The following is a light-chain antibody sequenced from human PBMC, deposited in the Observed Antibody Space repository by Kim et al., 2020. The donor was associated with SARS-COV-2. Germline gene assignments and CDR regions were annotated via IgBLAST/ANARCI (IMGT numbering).Light chain of an antibody. CDR3: QQRSSWPLT. Sequence: SLFPGERGTLSCRASQSVSSYLAWYQQKPGQAPRLLIYGASYRATGIPARFSGSGSGTDFTLTISTLEPEDFAVYYCQQRSSWPLTFGGGTKLEI. CDR1: QSVSSY. J-gene: IGKJ4*01. CDR2: GAS. V-gene: IGKV3-11*01.